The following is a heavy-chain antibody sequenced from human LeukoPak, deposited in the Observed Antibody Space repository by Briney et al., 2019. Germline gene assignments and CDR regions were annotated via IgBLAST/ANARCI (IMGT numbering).Heavy chain of an antibody. Sequence: GRSLRLSCAASGFTFSSYAMHWVRQAPGKGLEWVAVISYDGSNKYYADSVKGRFTVSRDNSKNMLYLQMNSLRAEDTAVYYCARDFARPPEYWGQGTLVTVSS. CDR3: ARDFARPPEY. V-gene: IGHV3-30*04. J-gene: IGHJ4*02. CDR1: GFTFSSYA. CDR2: ISYDGSNK.